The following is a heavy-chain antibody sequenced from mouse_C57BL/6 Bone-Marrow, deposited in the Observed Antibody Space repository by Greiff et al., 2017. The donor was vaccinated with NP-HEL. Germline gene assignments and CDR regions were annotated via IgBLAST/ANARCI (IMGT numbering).Heavy chain of an antibody. V-gene: IGHV1-42*01. CDR1: GYSFTGYY. CDR3: ASIYYGWFAY. J-gene: IGHJ3*01. Sequence: EVQLQQSGPELVKPGASVKISCKASGYSFTGYYMNWVKQSPEKSLEWIGEINPSTGGTTYNQKFKAKATLTVDKSSSTAYMQRKSLTSEDSAVYYCASIYYGWFAYWGQGTLVTVSA. CDR2: INPSTGGT. D-gene: IGHD2-1*01.